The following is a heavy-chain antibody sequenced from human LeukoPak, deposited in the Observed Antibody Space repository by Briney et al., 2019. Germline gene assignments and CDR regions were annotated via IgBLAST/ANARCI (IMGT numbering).Heavy chain of an antibody. CDR1: GGSISSYY. J-gene: IGHJ4*02. CDR3: CYDSSGYYDADFDY. D-gene: IGHD3-22*01. Sequence: SETLSLTCTVSGGSISSYYWSWIRQPAGKGLEWIGHIYTSGSTKYNPSLKGRVTMSVDTSKNQFSLKLSSVTAADTAVYYCCYDSSGYYDADFDYWGQGTLVTVSS. CDR2: IYTSGST. V-gene: IGHV4-4*07.